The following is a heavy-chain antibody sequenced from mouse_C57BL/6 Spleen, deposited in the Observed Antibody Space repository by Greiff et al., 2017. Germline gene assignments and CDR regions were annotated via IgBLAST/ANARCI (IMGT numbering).Heavy chain of an antibody. D-gene: IGHD4-1*01. Sequence: QVQLKQSGPGLVQPSQSLSITCTVSGFSLTSYGVHWVRQSPGKGLEWLGVIWSGGSTDYNTAFISRLSISKDNSKSQVFFKMNSLQADDTAIYYCARNGLTGTVWFAYWGQGTLVTVSA. CDR2: IWSGGST. CDR3: ARNGLTGTVWFAY. CDR1: GFSLTSYG. J-gene: IGHJ3*01. V-gene: IGHV2-2*01.